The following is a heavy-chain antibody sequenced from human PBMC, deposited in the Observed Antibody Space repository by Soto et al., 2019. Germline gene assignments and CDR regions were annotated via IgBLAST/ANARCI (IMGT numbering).Heavy chain of an antibody. D-gene: IGHD1-1*01. J-gene: IGHJ6*03. V-gene: IGHV3-30*18. CDR2: ITDDGSNT. CDR1: GFTFSCYG. CDR3: AKGSPDASEPLVYYYYYMDV. Sequence: GGSLRLSCSASGFTFSCYGMHWVRQAPGKGLEWVAVITDDGSNTYYADSVKGRFTISRDNSKNTLYLQMNSLRAEDTAVYYCAKGSPDASEPLVYYYYYMDVWGKGTTVTVSS.